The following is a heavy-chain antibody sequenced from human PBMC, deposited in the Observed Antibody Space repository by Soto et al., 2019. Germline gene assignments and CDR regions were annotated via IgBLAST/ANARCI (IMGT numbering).Heavy chain of an antibody. CDR1: GGSVSSGSYY. V-gene: IGHV4-61*01. CDR3: ARGYSSSWQDY. D-gene: IGHD6-13*01. J-gene: IGHJ4*02. CDR2: IYYSGST. Sequence: SETLSLTCTVSGGSVSSGSYYWSWIRQPPGKGLEWIGYIYYSGSTNYNPSLKSRVTISVDTSKNQFSLKLSSVTAADTAVYYCARGYSSSWQDYWGQGTLVNVSS.